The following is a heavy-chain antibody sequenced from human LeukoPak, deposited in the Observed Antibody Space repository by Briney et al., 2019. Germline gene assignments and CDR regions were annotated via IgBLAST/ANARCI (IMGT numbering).Heavy chain of an antibody. CDR1: GFTFSSYS. J-gene: IGHJ3*02. Sequence: TGGSLRLSCAASGFTFSSYSMNWVRQAPGKGLEWVSYISSSSSTIYYADSVKGRFTISRDNAKNSLYLQMNSLRAEDTAVYYCARDSLEDFWSGSWAFDIWGQGTMVTVSS. CDR3: ARDSLEDFWSGSWAFDI. V-gene: IGHV3-48*01. D-gene: IGHD3-3*01. CDR2: ISSSSSTI.